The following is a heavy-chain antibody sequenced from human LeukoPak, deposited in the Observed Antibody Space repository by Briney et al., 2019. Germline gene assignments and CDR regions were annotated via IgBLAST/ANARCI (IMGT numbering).Heavy chain of an antibody. CDR3: SRDTFGDSDY. V-gene: IGHV3-74*01. CDR1: GFTFSRYW. D-gene: IGHD3-16*01. J-gene: IGHJ4*02. CDR2: IDPYGSGT. Sequence: PGRSLRLSCAGSGFTFSRYWMHWVRQVPGKGLVWISRIDPYGSGTSYADSVEGRFTISRDNAKNTLYLQMNSLRAEDTAVYYCSRDTFGDSDYWGQGTLVTVSS.